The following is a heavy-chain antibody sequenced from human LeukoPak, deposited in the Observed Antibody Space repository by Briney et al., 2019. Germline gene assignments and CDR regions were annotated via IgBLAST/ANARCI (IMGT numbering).Heavy chain of an antibody. D-gene: IGHD2/OR15-2a*01. CDR2: ITSNGDST. V-gene: IGHV3-64*01. J-gene: IGHJ5*02. CDR3: ARGPYHMLFMPTWFDT. Sequence: GGPRRLSFTASGFTFSSYAMHGVRQAPGEELEYFSAITSNGDSTHYARSVKGRFTISRDNSKDTVYLQMGSLRSEDMAVYYCARGPYHMLFMPTWFDTWGQGTVVTVSS. CDR1: GFTFSSYA.